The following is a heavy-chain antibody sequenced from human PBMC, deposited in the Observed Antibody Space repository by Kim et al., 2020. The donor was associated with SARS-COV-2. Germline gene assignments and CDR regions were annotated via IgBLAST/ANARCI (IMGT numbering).Heavy chain of an antibody. Sequence: ASVKVSCKASGYTFTTYGMNWVRQAPGQGLEWMGWINTNTGNPTFAQDFTGRFVFSLDTSVSTAYLQISSLKAEDTAVYYCARTVYDSSGYYYVDYWGQGTLVTVSS. V-gene: IGHV7-4-1*02. CDR2: INTNTGNP. CDR3: ARTVYDSSGYYYVDY. CDR1: GYTFTTYG. J-gene: IGHJ4*02. D-gene: IGHD3-22*01.